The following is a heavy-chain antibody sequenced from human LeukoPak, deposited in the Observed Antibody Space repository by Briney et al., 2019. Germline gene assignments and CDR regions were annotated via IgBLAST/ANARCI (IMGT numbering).Heavy chain of an antibody. D-gene: IGHD3-10*01. J-gene: IGHJ5*02. Sequence: PGGSLRLSCAASGFTFSSYAMSWVRQAPGKGLEWASGMSSSGDSTYHADSVKGRFTISRDNSKNTLYLQMNSLRAEDTAVYYCAKSPNMVQGARGDWFDPWGQGILVTVSS. CDR3: AKSPNMVQGARGDWFDP. CDR1: GFTFSSYA. V-gene: IGHV3-23*01. CDR2: MSSSGDST.